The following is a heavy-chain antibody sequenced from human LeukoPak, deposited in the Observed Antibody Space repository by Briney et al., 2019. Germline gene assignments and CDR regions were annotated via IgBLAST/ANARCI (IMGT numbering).Heavy chain of an antibody. CDR3: AGDGKPGIGVGGLGSDFDY. J-gene: IGHJ4*02. CDR2: IYYSRST. Sequence: PSETLSLTCTVSGGSISSSSYSWGCIRQPPGKGLEWNGSIYYSRSTYYNPSLKSRVTISVDTSKNQFCLKLSSVTAADTAVCYCAGDGKPGIGVGGLGSDFDYWVQGTMVTVSS. D-gene: IGHD6-19*01. V-gene: IGHV4-39*01. CDR1: GGSISSSSYS.